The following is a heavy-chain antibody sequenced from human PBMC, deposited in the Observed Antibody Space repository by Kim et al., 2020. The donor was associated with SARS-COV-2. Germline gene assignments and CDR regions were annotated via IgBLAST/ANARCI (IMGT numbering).Heavy chain of an antibody. CDR3: AGGSDDY. CDR2: IRSNVSTK. CDR1: GFTFSSYT. V-gene: IGHV3-30*04. D-gene: IGHD3-3*01. J-gene: IGHJ4*01. Sequence: GGSLRLSCAASGFTFSSYTMHWVRPAPGKGLEWVAFIRSNVSTKYYADSVEGRFTISRDNSKNTHYLQLNSLRAEDTALYYCAGGSDDYWG.